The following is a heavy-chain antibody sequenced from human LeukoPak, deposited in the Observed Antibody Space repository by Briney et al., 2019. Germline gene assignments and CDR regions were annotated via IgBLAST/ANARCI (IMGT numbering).Heavy chain of an antibody. CDR2: MYYSGST. CDR1: GGSISSYY. D-gene: IGHD3-10*01. J-gene: IGHJ3*02. V-gene: IGHV4-59*08. CDR3: ARHPSYGSGSYYRFGAFDI. Sequence: SETLSLTCSVSGGSISSYYWSWIRQPPGKGLEWTGYMYYSGSTNYNPSLKSRVTISVDTSKNQFSLKLSSVTAADTAVYYCARHPSYGSGSYYRFGAFDIWGQGTMVTVSS.